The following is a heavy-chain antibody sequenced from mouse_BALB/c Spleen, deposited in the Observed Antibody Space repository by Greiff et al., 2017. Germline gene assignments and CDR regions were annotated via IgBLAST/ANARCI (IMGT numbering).Heavy chain of an antibody. V-gene: IGHV5-6*01. CDR3: ARHSGLGPWYFDV. D-gene: IGHD4-1*01. CDR2: ISSGGSYT. J-gene: IGHJ1*01. CDR1: GFTFSSYG. Sequence: DVQLQESGGDLVKPGGSLKLSCAASGFTFSSYGMSWVRQTPDKRLEWVATISSGGSYTYYPDSVKGRFTISRDNAKNTLYLQMSSLKSEDTAMYYCARHSGLGPWYFDVWGAGTTVTVSS.